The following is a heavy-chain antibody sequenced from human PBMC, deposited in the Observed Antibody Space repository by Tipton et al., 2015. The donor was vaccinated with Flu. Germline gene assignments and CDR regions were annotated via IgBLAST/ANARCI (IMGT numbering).Heavy chain of an antibody. V-gene: IGHV4-38-2*02. CDR2: VYHTGTT. J-gene: IGHJ4*02. CDR1: GYSISTGDY. Sequence: TLSLTCNVSGYSISTGDYWGWIRQPPGKGLEWLANVYHTGTTFYKPSLRSRLTISVDTSKNQISLKLTSVTGADTAVYYCATTTYYYGSGSHDYWGQGTLVTVSS. D-gene: IGHD3-10*01. CDR3: ATTTYYYGSGSHDY.